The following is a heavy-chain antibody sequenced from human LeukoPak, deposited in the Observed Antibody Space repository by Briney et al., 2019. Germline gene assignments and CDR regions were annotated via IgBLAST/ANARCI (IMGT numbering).Heavy chain of an antibody. Sequence: PGGSLRLSCAASGFTFSSYWMHWVRQAPGKGLVWVSRLNSDGSSTSYADSVKGPFTISRDNAKNTLYMQMNSLRAEDTAVYYCAREPPEVLWFGGFDYWGQGTLVTVSS. J-gene: IGHJ4*02. CDR3: AREPPEVLWFGGFDY. D-gene: IGHD3-10*01. V-gene: IGHV3-74*01. CDR2: LNSDGSST. CDR1: GFTFSSYW.